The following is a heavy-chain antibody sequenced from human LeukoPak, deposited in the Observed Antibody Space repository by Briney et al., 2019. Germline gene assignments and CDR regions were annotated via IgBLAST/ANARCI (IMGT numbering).Heavy chain of an antibody. D-gene: IGHD2-15*01. CDR2: IYYSDST. CDR1: GGSFSGYF. Sequence: SETLSLTCAVYGGSFSGYFWSWIRQPPGKGLECIGYIYYSDSTNYNPSLKSRVTVSVDTSKNQFSLKLSSVTAADTAVYYCARFPGSAEYRHYYYMDVWGKGTTVTVSS. CDR3: ARFPGSAEYRHYYYMDV. V-gene: IGHV4-59*01. J-gene: IGHJ6*03.